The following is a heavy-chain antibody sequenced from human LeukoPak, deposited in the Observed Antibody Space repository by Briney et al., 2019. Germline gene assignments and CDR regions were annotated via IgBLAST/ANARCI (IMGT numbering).Heavy chain of an antibody. V-gene: IGHV3-30*03. Sequence: GGSLRLSCAASGFTFSSYWMSWVRQAPGKGLEWVAIISYDGSNEYYADSVKGRFTISRDNSKNTLYLQMNSLRAEDTAVYYCARGRQYPLLYYYYMDVWGKGTTVTVSS. CDR1: GFTFSSYW. CDR2: ISYDGSNE. D-gene: IGHD2-2*01. J-gene: IGHJ6*03. CDR3: ARGRQYPLLYYYYMDV.